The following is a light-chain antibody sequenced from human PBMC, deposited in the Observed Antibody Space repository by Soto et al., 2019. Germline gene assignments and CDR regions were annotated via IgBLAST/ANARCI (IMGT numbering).Light chain of an antibody. J-gene: IGKJ2*01. CDR1: QSIDNY. CDR3: QQYNSYST. CDR2: GAS. Sequence: DIQMTQSPPTLSAFVGDTVTIICRASQSIDNYLAWYQLKPGKAPKLLIYGASSLESGVPSRFSGSGSGTEFTLTISSLQPDDSATYYCQQYNSYSTFGQGSKLEIK. V-gene: IGKV1-5*02.